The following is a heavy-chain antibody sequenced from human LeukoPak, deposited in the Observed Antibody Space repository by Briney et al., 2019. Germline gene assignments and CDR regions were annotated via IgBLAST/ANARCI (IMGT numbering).Heavy chain of an antibody. CDR1: GGSISSGDYY. J-gene: IGHJ4*02. D-gene: IGHD3-10*01. CDR3: ARTADLWFGANLPFDY. V-gene: IGHV4-30-4*01. CDR2: IYYSGST. Sequence: SETLSLTCTVSGGSISSGDYYWRWIRQPPGKGLEWIGYIYYSGSTYYNPSLKSRVTISVDTSKNQFSLKLSSVTAADTAVYYCARTADLWFGANLPFDYWGQGTLVTVSS.